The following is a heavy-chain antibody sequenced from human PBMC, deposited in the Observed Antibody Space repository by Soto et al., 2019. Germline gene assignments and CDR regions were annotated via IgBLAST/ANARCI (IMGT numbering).Heavy chain of an antibody. J-gene: IGHJ6*02. CDR3: AASCVACGGFNYYGMDV. CDR1: CVSIGSVDSY. D-gene: IGHD2-21*01. V-gene: IGHV4-31*03. CDR2: IYYGGTT. Sequence: SDTLSLTCTVTCVSIGSVDSYWHLIRNHPGKGLEWIGYIYYGGTTYYNPSLKSRVTISVDTSKNQFSLKLSSVTAADTAVYYCAASCVACGGFNYYGMDVWGQGTTVT.